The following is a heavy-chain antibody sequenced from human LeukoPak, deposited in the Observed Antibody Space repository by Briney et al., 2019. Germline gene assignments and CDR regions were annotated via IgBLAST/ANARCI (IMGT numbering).Heavy chain of an antibody. CDR1: GYTFTSYG. J-gene: IGHJ3*02. V-gene: IGHV1-18*01. CDR3: ARVPYCGGDCYGDAFDI. D-gene: IGHD2-21*02. CDR2: ISAYNGNT. Sequence: ASVKVSCKASGYTFTSYGISRVRQAPGQGLEWMGWISAYNGNTNYAQKLQGRVTMTTDTSTSTAYMELRSLRSDDTAVYYCARVPYCGGDCYGDAFDIWGQGTMVTVPS.